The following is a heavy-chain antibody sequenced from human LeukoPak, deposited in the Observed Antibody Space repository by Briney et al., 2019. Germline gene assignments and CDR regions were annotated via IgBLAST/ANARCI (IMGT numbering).Heavy chain of an antibody. CDR3: ARDRYCSSTSCYAADAFDI. CDR2: INANSGGT. Sequence: ASVKVSCKASGYIFTGYYMHWVRQAPGQGLEWMGWINANSGGTKYAQKFQGRVTMTRDTSISTAYMELSSLRSEDTAVYYCARDRYCSSTSCYAADAFDIWGQGTMVTVSS. D-gene: IGHD2-2*01. J-gene: IGHJ3*02. V-gene: IGHV1-2*02. CDR1: GYIFTGYY.